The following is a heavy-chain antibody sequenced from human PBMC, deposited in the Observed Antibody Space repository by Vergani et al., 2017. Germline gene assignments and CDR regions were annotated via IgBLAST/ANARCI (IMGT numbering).Heavy chain of an antibody. CDR3: ARLYGRSENWFDP. V-gene: IGHV4-30-2*01. CDR2: IYHSWST. Sequence: QLQLQESGSGLVKPSQTLSLTCAVSGGSISSGGYSWSWIRQPPGKGLEWIGYIYHSWSTYYNPSLKSRVTISVDRSKNQFSLKLSSVTAADTAVYYCARLYGRSENWFDPWGQGTLVTVSS. J-gene: IGHJ5*02. CDR1: GGSISSGGYS. D-gene: IGHD3-10*02.